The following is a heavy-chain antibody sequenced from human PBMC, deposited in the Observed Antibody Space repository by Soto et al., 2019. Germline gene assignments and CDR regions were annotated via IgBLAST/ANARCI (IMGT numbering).Heavy chain of an antibody. Sequence: QVPLVQSGAEVKKPGASVKVSCKASGYTFTSYGISWVRQAPGQGLEWMGWISAYNGNTNYAQKLQGRVTMTTDTSTSTAYMELRSLRSDDTAVHYCARYYYCTNGVCYLPNWFDPWGQGTLVTVSS. D-gene: IGHD2-8*01. CDR1: GYTFTSYG. J-gene: IGHJ5*02. CDR2: ISAYNGNT. CDR3: ARYYYCTNGVCYLPNWFDP. V-gene: IGHV1-18*01.